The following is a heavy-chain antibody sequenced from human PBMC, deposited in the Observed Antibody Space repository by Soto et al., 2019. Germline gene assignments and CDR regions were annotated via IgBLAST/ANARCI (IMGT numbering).Heavy chain of an antibody. Sequence: QVQLVQSGAEVKKPGSSVKVSCKASGGTFSSYAISWVRQAPGQGLEWMGGLIPIFGTANYAQKFQGRVTMTADVSTSTAYMELSSLRSEDTGVYYCARVSDYYDSSGYYYYDYWGQGTLVTVSS. CDR2: LIPIFGTA. J-gene: IGHJ4*02. CDR1: GGTFSSYA. CDR3: ARVSDYYDSSGYYYYDY. D-gene: IGHD3-22*01. V-gene: IGHV1-69*01.